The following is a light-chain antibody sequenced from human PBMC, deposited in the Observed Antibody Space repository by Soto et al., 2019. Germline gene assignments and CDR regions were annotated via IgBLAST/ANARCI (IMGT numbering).Light chain of an antibody. J-gene: IGLJ1*01. CDR1: SSDVGGYNF. V-gene: IGLV2-14*01. Sequence: QSALTQPASVSGSPGQSITISCTGTSSDVGGYNFVSWYRQDPGNAPKLLIYEVNTRPSGISNRFSGSKSGILASLTLSGLQAEDEADYYCSSYTTSSTVVFGSGTKLTVL. CDR2: EVN. CDR3: SSYTTSSTVV.